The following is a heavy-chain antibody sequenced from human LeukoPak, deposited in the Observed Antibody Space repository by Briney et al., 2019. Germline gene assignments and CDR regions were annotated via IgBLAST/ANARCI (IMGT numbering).Heavy chain of an antibody. CDR2: IFHAGNI. Sequence: SETLSLTCVVSGDYFYSTNWWSWVRQPPGKGLEWIAEIFHAGNINYNPSLKSRVTISMDKSKSQFSLTLSSMTAADTAVYYCARVRDGSRFDYWGQGTLVTV. J-gene: IGHJ4*02. CDR3: ARVRDGSRFDY. D-gene: IGHD1-26*01. V-gene: IGHV4/OR15-8*02. CDR1: GDYFYSTNW.